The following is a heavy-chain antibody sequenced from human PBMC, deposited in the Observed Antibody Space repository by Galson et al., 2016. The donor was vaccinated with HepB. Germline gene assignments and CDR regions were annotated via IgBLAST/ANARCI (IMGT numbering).Heavy chain of an antibody. CDR1: GFTFSRFA. V-gene: IGHV3-64D*06. CDR3: VKGTSLVRGAPNYYDVMDV. J-gene: IGHJ6*01. D-gene: IGHD3-10*01. Sequence: SCAASGFTFSRFAMHWVRQAPGKALEFVSTISDSGDTTYYADSVKARFNISRDNSKNTLYLQVRSLRPEDTAVYYCVKGTSLVRGAPNYYDVMDVWGQGT. CDR2: ISDSGDTT.